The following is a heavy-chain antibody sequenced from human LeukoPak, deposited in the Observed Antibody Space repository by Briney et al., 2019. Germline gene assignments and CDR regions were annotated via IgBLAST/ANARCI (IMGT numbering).Heavy chain of an antibody. CDR2: ISSSSSYI. D-gene: IGHD3-16*01. CDR1: GFTFSSYS. Sequence: PGGSLRLSCAASGFTFSSYSMNWVRQAPWKGLEWVSSISSSSSYIYYADSVKGRFTISRDNAKNSLYLQMNSLRAEDTAVYYCARDFGRLEDIWGQGTMVTVSS. CDR3: ARDFGRLEDI. J-gene: IGHJ3*02. V-gene: IGHV3-21*01.